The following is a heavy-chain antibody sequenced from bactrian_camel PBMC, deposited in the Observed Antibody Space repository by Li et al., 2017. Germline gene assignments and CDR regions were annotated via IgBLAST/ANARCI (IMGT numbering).Heavy chain of an antibody. Sequence: VQLVASGGGSVQAGGSLRLSCEVSEYYYGGYCLGWFRQAPLQERKPIATIDSDNMTTYADFLQGRFTISKDNAKNILLLQMNSLKPEDTAMYYCAADLSTPRCAVVSRTSYKFWGQGTQVTVS. D-gene: IGHD2*01. CDR2: IDSDNMT. CDR3: AADLSTPRCAVVSRTSYKF. CDR1: EYYYGGYC. J-gene: IGHJ4*01. V-gene: IGHV3S55*01.